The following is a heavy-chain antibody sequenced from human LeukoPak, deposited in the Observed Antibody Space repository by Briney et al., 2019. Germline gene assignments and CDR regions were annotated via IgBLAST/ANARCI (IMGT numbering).Heavy chain of an antibody. CDR1: GDSVSSNSAA. J-gene: IGHJ6*03. CDR3: ARGPIFGVVITPAYYYYYMDV. D-gene: IGHD3-3*01. Sequence: SQTLSLTCAISGDSVSSNSAAWNWIRQSPSRGLEWLGRTYYRSKWYNDYAVSVKSRITINPDTSKNQFSLQLNSVTPEDTAVYYCARGPIFGVVITPAYYYYYMDVWGKGTTVTVSS. CDR2: TYYRSKWYN. V-gene: IGHV6-1*01.